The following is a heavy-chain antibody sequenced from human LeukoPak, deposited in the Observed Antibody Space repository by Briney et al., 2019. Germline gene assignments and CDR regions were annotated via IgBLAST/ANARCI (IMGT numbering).Heavy chain of an antibody. Sequence: SETLSLTCTVFGGSIISYYWSWILQPPGKGLEWIMYSYYSRGTTYNPSLKSRVTISVDTSKNQFSLKLSSVTAADTAMYYCARFLRDGYNAVYYFDHWGQGTLVTVSS. J-gene: IGHJ4*02. CDR2: SYYSRGT. D-gene: IGHD5-24*01. CDR3: ARFLRDGYNAVYYFDH. V-gene: IGHV4-59*01. CDR1: GGSIISYY.